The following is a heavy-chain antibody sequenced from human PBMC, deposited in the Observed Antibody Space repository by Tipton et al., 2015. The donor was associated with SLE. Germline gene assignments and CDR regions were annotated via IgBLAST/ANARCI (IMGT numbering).Heavy chain of an antibody. CDR1: GLTFSSLW. D-gene: IGHD2-15*01. J-gene: IGHJ4*02. CDR3: AAAATGH. CDR2: IGPDGRTV. V-gene: IGHV3-7*01. Sequence: SLRLSCAASGLTFSSLWMTWVRQAPGKGLEWVANIGPDGRTVYYADSLKGRFTISRDNAQNSVYLQLSSLRADDTALYHCAAAATGHWGQGTLVTVSS.